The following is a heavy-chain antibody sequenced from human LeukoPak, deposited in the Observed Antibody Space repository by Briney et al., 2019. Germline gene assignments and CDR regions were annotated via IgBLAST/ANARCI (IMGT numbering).Heavy chain of an antibody. CDR2: INPNSGGT. CDR1: GYTFTGYY. CDR3: AGLSGYDPYYFDY. Sequence: ASVKVSCKASGYTFTGYYMHWVRQAPGQGLEWMGWINPNSGGTDYAQKFQGRVTMTRDTSISTAYMELSRLTSDDTAVYYCAGLSGYDPYYFDYWGQGTLVAVSS. V-gene: IGHV1-2*02. D-gene: IGHD5-12*01. J-gene: IGHJ4*02.